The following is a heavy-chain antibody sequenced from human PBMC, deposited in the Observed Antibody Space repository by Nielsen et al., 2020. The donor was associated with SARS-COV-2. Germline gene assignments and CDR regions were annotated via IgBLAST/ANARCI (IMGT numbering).Heavy chain of an antibody. CDR2: VNYRGGT. J-gene: IGHJ2*01. V-gene: IGHV4-34*01. Sequence: GSLRLSCAVYGGSFGGYYWSWIRQPPGKGLEWIGEVNYRGGTNYNPSLKSRVTISMDASKNQFSLKLSSVTAADTAVYYCARGGTLTTVTRRYFDLWGRGTLVTVSS. D-gene: IGHD4-17*01. CDR3: ARGGTLTTVTRRYFDL. CDR1: GGSFGGYY.